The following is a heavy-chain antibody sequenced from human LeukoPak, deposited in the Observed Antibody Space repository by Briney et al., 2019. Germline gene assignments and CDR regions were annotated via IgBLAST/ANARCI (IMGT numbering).Heavy chain of an antibody. V-gene: IGHV4-30-4*01. J-gene: IGHJ4*02. Sequence: SETLSLSCTVSGGSISSGDYYWSWIRQPPGKGLGWIGYVYYSGSTYYNPSLNSRVAISVDTSRNQFSLKVSSVTAADTAVYYCARGVGNGSRTYEFFDYWGQGSLVTVSS. CDR1: GGSISSGDYY. CDR3: ARGVGNGSRTYEFFDY. D-gene: IGHD3-10*01. CDR2: VYYSGST.